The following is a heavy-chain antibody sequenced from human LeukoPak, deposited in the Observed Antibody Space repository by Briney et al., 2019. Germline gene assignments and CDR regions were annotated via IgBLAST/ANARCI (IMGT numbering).Heavy chain of an antibody. CDR3: AKGDTS. CDR2: IQFDGSSK. Sequence: PGGSLRLSCAASGFTFSTYAMHWVRQAPGKGLEWVAFIQFDGSSKYYVDSVKGRFTISRDNSKNTLYLQMNSLRAEDTAVYYCAKGDTSWGQGTLVTVSS. V-gene: IGHV3-30*02. CDR1: GFTFSTYA. J-gene: IGHJ4*02. D-gene: IGHD2/OR15-2a*01.